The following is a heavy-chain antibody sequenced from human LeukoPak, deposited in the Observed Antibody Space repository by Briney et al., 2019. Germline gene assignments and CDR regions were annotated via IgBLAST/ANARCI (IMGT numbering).Heavy chain of an antibody. CDR2: IYPGDSDT. J-gene: IGHJ4*02. CDR3: ARRYSSSSIDY. Sequence: GESLKISCKGSGYSFTNYWIGWVRQMSGKGLEWMGIIYPGDSDTRYSPSFQGQVIISAGKSISTTYLQWSSLKASDTAMYYCARRYSSSSIDYWGLGTLVTVSS. D-gene: IGHD6-6*01. V-gene: IGHV5-51*01. CDR1: GYSFTNYW.